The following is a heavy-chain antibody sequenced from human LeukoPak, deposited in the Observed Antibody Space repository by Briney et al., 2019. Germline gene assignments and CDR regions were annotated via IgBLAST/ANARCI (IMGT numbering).Heavy chain of an antibody. J-gene: IGHJ4*02. CDR1: GFTFSSYA. D-gene: IGHD6-13*01. CDR2: ISGSGGST. Sequence: PGGSLRLSCAASGFTFSSYAMSWVRQAPEKGLEWVSAISGSGGSTYQADSVKGRFTISRDNSKSTLYLQMNSLRAEDTAVYYCAKQHNIPAVGTHFDYWGQGTLVTVSS. CDR3: AKQHNIPAVGTHFDY. V-gene: IGHV3-23*01.